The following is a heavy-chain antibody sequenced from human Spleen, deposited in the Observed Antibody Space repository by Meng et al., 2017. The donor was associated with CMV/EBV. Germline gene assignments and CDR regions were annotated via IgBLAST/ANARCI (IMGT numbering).Heavy chain of an antibody. V-gene: IGHV3-7*01. CDR1: GFTFSSYW. CDR2: IKQDGSEK. D-gene: IGHD3-3*01. CDR3: AKDCDYDFWSGYRYYYYGMDV. Sequence: GESLKISCAASGFTFSSYWMSWVRQAPGKGLEWVANIKQDGSEKYYVESVKGRFTISRDNSKNTLYLQMNSLRAEDTAVYYCAKDCDYDFWSGYRYYYYGMDVWGQGTTVTVSS. J-gene: IGHJ6*02.